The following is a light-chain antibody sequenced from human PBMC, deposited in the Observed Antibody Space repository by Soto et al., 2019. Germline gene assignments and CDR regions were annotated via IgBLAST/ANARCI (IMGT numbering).Light chain of an antibody. CDR1: QDINSY. Sequence: IQLTQSPSSLSASIGDRVTITCRASQDINSYLAWYQQKPGKAPNLLIYEASILQRGVPSRFSGSNSGTDFTLTISSLQAEDFATYYGQQTRSYPSPFGGGTKVEIK. J-gene: IGKJ4*01. CDR3: QQTRSYPSP. V-gene: IGKV1-9*01. CDR2: EAS.